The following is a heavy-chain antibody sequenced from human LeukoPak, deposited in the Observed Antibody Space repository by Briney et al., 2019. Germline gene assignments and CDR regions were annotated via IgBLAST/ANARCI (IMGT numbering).Heavy chain of an antibody. CDR2: ISSSSSYI. J-gene: IGHJ5*02. CDR1: GFTFSSYS. CDR3: AKDCFSNSSSSIDH. V-gene: IGHV3-21*04. Sequence: GSLRLSCAASGFTFSSYSMNWVRQAPGKGLEWVSSISSSSSYIYYADSVKGRFTISRDNAKNSLYLQMNSLRAEDAALYYCAKDCFSNSSSSIDHWGQGTLVTVSS. D-gene: IGHD6-6*01.